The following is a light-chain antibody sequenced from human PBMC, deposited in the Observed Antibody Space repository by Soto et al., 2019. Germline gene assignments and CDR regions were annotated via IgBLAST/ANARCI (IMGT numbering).Light chain of an antibody. J-gene: IGLJ1*01. CDR2: VVR. V-gene: IGLV2-14*01. CDR3: ISYTGSDTSYV. CDR1: SSDVGSYNY. Sequence: QSALTQPASVSGSPGQSITISCTGTSSDVGSYNYVAWYQQFPGKTPKLMIYVVRNRPSGVSSRFSGSKSGNTASLTISGLQAEDEADYYCISYTGSDTSYVFGTGTKLTVL.